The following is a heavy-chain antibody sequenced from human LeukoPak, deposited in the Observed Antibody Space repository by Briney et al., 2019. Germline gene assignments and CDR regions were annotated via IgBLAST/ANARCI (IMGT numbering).Heavy chain of an antibody. CDR3: ARDLKYYYGSGSYSYFDY. J-gene: IGHJ4*02. D-gene: IGHD3-10*01. CDR1: GFTVSSNY. Sequence: PGGSLRLSCAASGFTVSSNYMSWVRQAPGKGLEWVSVIYSGGSTYYADSVKGRFTISRDNSKNTLYLQMNSLRAEDTAVYYCARDLKYYYGSGSYSYFDYWGQGTLVTVSS. V-gene: IGHV3-66*02. CDR2: IYSGGST.